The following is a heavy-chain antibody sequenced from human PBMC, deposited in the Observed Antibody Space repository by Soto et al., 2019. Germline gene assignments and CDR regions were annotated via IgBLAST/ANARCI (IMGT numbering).Heavy chain of an antibody. CDR3: ARCVPPPSGMGV. J-gene: IGHJ6*01. V-gene: IGHV4-38-2*01. CDR2: IYQSGTS. CDR1: GYSISSGCY. D-gene: IGHD2-2*01. Sequence: TSETLSLTCAVSGYSISSGCYGGWIQTPRGKGLEWIGSIYQSGTSYYTPSLKCKVTISGDTPKNPFPLKLSSVTAAHTPVYYCARCVPPPSGMGVLGQGTTVTVSS.